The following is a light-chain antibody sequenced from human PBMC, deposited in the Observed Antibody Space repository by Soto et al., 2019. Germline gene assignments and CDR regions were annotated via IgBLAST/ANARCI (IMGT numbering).Light chain of an antibody. J-gene: IGKJ2*01. Sequence: DIQMTQSPSTLSASVGDRVTISCRASQSVGSNLAWYQQKPGKVPKLLIFQASTLESWVPSRFRGSGSGTEFILSISSLQTDDFATYDCQHYDVYPYAFGQGTKVEIK. CDR3: QHYDVYPYA. V-gene: IGKV1-5*03. CDR2: QAS. CDR1: QSVGSN.